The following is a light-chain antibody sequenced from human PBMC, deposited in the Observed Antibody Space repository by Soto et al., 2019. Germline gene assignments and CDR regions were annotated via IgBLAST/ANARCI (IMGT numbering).Light chain of an antibody. Sequence: QSALTQPASVSGSPGQSITISCTGTSSDVGGYNYVSWYQQHPGKAPKLMIYEVSNRPSGVSNRFSGSKSGNTASLTISGPQAEDEPDYYCSSYTSGSTWVFGGGTKLTVL. CDR2: EVS. CDR1: SSDVGGYNY. CDR3: SSYTSGSTWV. J-gene: IGLJ3*02. V-gene: IGLV2-14*01.